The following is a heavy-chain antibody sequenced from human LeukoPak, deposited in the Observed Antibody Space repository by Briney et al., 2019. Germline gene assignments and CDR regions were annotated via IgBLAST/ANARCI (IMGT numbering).Heavy chain of an antibody. V-gene: IGHV4-39*07. J-gene: IGHJ5*02. CDR1: GGSISSSSYY. CDR3: ARLSREGGKARGSGSPHNWFDP. Sequence: SETLSLTCTVSGGSISSSSYYWGWIRQPPGKGLEWIGSIYYSGSTYYNPSLKSRVTISVDTSKNQFSLKLSSVTAADTAVYYCARLSREGGKARGSGSPHNWFDPWGQGTLVTVSS. D-gene: IGHD3-10*01. CDR2: IYYSGST.